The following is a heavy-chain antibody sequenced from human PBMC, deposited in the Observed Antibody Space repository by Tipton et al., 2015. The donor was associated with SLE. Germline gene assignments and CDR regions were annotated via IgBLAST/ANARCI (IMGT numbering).Heavy chain of an antibody. CDR3: AVYCSSTSCSFDY. Sequence: TLSLTCTVSGGSISSSSYYWGWIRQPPGKGLEWIGSIYCSGSTYYNPSLKSRVTISVDTSKNQFSLKLSSVTAADTAVYYCAVYCSSTSCSFDYWGQGTLVTVSS. CDR1: GGSISSSSYY. D-gene: IGHD2-2*01. J-gene: IGHJ4*02. V-gene: IGHV4-39*07. CDR2: IYCSGST.